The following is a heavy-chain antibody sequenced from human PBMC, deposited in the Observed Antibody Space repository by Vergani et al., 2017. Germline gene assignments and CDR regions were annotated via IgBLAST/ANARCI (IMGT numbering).Heavy chain of an antibody. CDR3: ASSSGAGYYYYGMDV. CDR1: GGSISSYY. D-gene: IGHD6-6*01. CDR2: IYYSGST. Sequence: QVQLQESGPGLVKPSETLSLTCTVSGGSISSYYWSWIRQPPGKGLEWIGYIYYSGSTNYNPSLKSRVTISVDTSKNQFSLKLSSVTAADTAVYYCASSSGAGYYYYGMDVWGQGTTVTVSS. V-gene: IGHV4-59*08. J-gene: IGHJ6*02.